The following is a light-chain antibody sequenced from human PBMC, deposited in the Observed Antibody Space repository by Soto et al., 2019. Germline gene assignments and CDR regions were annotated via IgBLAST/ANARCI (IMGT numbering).Light chain of an antibody. J-gene: IGLJ2*01. CDR1: SSDLGDFNY. CDR2: EVT. V-gene: IGLV2-8*01. Sequence: QSALTQPPSASGSPGQSVTISCTGTSSDLGDFNYVSWYQQHPGQVPKLMIYEVTKRPSGVPDRFSGSKSGNTASLTVSGLQAGDEADYYCSSRIGGTSVVFGGGTKVTVL. CDR3: SSRIGGTSVV.